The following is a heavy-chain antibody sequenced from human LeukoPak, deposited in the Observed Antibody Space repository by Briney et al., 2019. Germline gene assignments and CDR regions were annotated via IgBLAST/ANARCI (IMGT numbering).Heavy chain of an antibody. V-gene: IGHV3-21*01. CDR2: ISSSSSYI. CDR1: GFTFSSYS. CDR3: ARDLPDDILTGYYSGLGY. Sequence: PGGSLRLSCAASGFTFSSYSMNWVRQAPGKGLEWVSSISSSSSYIYYADSVKGRFTISKNNAKNYLCLQMNRLRAEDTAVYYCARDLPDDILTGYYSGLGYWGQGTLVTVSS. D-gene: IGHD3-9*01. J-gene: IGHJ4*02.